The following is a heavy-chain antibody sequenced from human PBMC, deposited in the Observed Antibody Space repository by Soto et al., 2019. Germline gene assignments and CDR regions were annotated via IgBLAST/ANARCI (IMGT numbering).Heavy chain of an antibody. Sequence: GGSLRLSCSASGFTFSGSAMHWVRQASGKGLEWIARIRNKANNYATAYAASVKGRFTISRDDSKNTAYLQMNSLEIGDTAVYYCARDRCSSTSCTYYYYGMDVWGQGTTVTVSS. V-gene: IGHV3-73*01. CDR1: GFTFSGSA. CDR3: ARDRCSSTSCTYYYYGMDV. D-gene: IGHD2-2*01. J-gene: IGHJ6*02. CDR2: IRNKANNYAT.